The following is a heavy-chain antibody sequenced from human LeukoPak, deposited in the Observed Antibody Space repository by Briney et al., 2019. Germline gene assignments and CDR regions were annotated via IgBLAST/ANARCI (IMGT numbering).Heavy chain of an antibody. J-gene: IGHJ4*02. CDR1: GGSISSYY. V-gene: IGHV4-59*01. CDR3: ARGEQQLAY. Sequence: PSETLSLTCTVSGGSISSYYWSWIRQPPGQGLEWIGYIYYSGSTNYNPSLTSRVTISVDTSKNQFSLKLSSVTAADTAVYYCARGEQQLAYWGQGSLVTVSS. D-gene: IGHD6-13*01. CDR2: IYYSGST.